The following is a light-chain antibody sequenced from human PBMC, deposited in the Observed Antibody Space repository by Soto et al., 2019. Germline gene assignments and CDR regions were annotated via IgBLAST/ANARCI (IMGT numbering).Light chain of an antibody. CDR1: QSISSW. Sequence: DIQMTQSPSTLSASVGDRVTITCRASQSISSWLAWYQQKPGKAPKLLIYKTSSLESGVPSRFSGSGSGTDFTLTIRSLQPEDFATYYCQQSWTFGQGTKVDIK. CDR3: QQSWT. J-gene: IGKJ1*01. CDR2: KTS. V-gene: IGKV1-5*03.